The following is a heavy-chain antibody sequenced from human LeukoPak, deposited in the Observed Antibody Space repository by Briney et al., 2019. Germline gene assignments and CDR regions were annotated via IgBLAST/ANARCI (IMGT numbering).Heavy chain of an antibody. J-gene: IGHJ4*02. CDR1: GYTFTSYY. CDR2: INPSGGST. D-gene: IGHD4-17*01. Sequence: GASVKVSCKASGYTFTSYYMHWVRQAPGQGLEWMGIINPSGGSTSYAQKFQGRVTMTRDTSTSTVYMELSSLRSEDTAVYYCARAGSYGDYNEGIYFDYWGQGTLVTVSS. CDR3: ARAGSYGDYNEGIYFDY. V-gene: IGHV1-46*01.